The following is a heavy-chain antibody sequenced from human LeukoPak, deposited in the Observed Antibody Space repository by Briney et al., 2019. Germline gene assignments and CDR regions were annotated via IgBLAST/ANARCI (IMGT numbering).Heavy chain of an antibody. CDR3: ARKTIGGFDY. CDR1: GFTFSSYS. V-gene: IGHV3-48*01. D-gene: IGHD3-10*01. CDR2: ISSSSSTI. J-gene: IGHJ4*02. Sequence: PGGSLRLSCAASGFTFSSYSMNWVRQAPGKGLEWVSYISSSSSTIYYADSVKGRFTISRDNAKNSLYLQMNSLRAEDTAVYYCARKTIGGFDYWGQGTLVTVSS.